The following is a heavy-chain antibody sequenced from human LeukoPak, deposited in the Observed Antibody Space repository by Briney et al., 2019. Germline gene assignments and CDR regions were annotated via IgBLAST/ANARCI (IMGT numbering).Heavy chain of an antibody. V-gene: IGHV4-39*07. D-gene: IGHD6-13*01. CDR1: GGSISSSSYY. CDR3: ARVAAAGTDYYYYMDV. J-gene: IGHJ6*03. CDR2: IYYSGST. Sequence: SETLSLTCTVSGGSISSSSYYWGWIRQPPGKGLEWIGSIYYSGSTYYNPSLKSRVTISVDTSKNQFSLKLSSVTAADTAVYYCARVAAAGTDYYYYMDVWGKGTTVTVSS.